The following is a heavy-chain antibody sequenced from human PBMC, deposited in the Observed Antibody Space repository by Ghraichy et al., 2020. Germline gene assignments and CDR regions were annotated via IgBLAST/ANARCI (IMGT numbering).Heavy chain of an antibody. CDR1: GFTFSSYA. CDR3: AKSIPPLRDFWSGYENNIGGMDV. J-gene: IGHJ6*02. D-gene: IGHD3-3*01. CDR2: ISGSGGST. Sequence: GGSLRLSCAASGFTFSSYAMSWVRQAPGKGLEWVSAISGSGGSTYYADSVKGRFTISRDNSKNTLYLQMNSLRAEDTAVYYCAKSIPPLRDFWSGYENNIGGMDVWGQGTTVTVSS. V-gene: IGHV3-23*01.